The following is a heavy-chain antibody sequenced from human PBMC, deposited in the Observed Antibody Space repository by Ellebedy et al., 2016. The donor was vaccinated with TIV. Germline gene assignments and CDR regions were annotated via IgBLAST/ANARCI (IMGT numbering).Heavy chain of an antibody. CDR2: ISSSSSYI. J-gene: IGHJ6*02. CDR3: ARVSGWFGEFPENGDDYYYYGMDV. V-gene: IGHV3-21*01. Sequence: PGGSLRLSCAASGFTFSSYSMNWVRQAPGKGLEWVSSISSSSSYIYYADSVKGRFTISRDNAKNSLYLQMNSLRAEDTAVYYCARVSGWFGEFPENGDDYYYYGMDVWGQGTTVTVSS. CDR1: GFTFSSYS. D-gene: IGHD3-10*01.